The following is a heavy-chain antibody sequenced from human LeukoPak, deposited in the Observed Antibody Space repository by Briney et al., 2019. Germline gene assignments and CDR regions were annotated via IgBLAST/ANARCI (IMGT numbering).Heavy chain of an antibody. Sequence: GGSLRLSCAASGLAFSDYYMSWIRQAPGKGLEWVSYISSSGSTIYYADSVKGRFTISRDNAKNSLYLQMNSLRAEDTAVYYCARDQSGYCSGGSCYSFGMDVWGQGTTVTVFS. V-gene: IGHV3-11*01. CDR1: GLAFSDYY. D-gene: IGHD2-15*01. CDR2: ISSSGSTI. J-gene: IGHJ6*02. CDR3: ARDQSGYCSGGSCYSFGMDV.